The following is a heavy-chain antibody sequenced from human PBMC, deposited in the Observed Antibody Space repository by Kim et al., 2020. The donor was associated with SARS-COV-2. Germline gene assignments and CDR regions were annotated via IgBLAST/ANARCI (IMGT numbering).Heavy chain of an antibody. J-gene: IGHJ6*03. V-gene: IGHV1-8*01. CDR1: GYTFTSYD. CDR3: ARGLLVRGVFYYYYYMDV. Sequence: ASVKVSCKASGYTFTSYDINWVRQATGQGLEWMGWMNPNSGNTGYAQKFQSRVTMTRNTSISIAYMELSSLRSEDTAVYYCARGLLVRGVFYYYYYMDVWGKGTTITVSS. CDR2: MNPNSGNT. D-gene: IGHD3-10*01.